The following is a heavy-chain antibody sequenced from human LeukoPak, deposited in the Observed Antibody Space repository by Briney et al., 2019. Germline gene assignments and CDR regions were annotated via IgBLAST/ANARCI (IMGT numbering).Heavy chain of an antibody. CDR3: AKWGCSGSDCYPFDY. D-gene: IGHD2-21*02. V-gene: IGHV3-11*04. J-gene: IGHJ4*02. CDR1: GYSISSGYY. CDR2: ISSGSSAI. Sequence: LSLTCTVSGYSISSGYYWGWIRQPPGKGLEWVSIISSGSSAIFSADALKGRFTISRDDAKNLLYLDMNSLRAEDTAVYYCAKWGCSGSDCYPFDYWGQGTLVTVSS.